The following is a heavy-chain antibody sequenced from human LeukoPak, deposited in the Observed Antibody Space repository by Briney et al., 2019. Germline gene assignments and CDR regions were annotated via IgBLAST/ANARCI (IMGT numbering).Heavy chain of an antibody. CDR2: INPSGGST. CDR1: GYTFTSYY. D-gene: IGHD3-3*01. V-gene: IGHV1-46*01. J-gene: IGHJ6*02. Sequence: ASVKVSCKASGYTFTSYYMHWVRQAPGQGLEWMGIINPSGGSTSYTQKFQGRVTMTRDTSTSTVYMELSSLRSEDTAVYYCAREGFPPKISDFWSGLGPYYYYGMDVWGLGTTVTVSS. CDR3: AREGFPPKISDFWSGLGPYYYYGMDV.